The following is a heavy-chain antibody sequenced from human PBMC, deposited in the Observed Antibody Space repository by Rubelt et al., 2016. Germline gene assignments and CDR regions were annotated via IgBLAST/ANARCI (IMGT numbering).Heavy chain of an antibody. D-gene: IGHD6-13*01. J-gene: IGHJ4*02. Sequence: SGSTYYNPSLKSRVTISVDTSKNQFSLKLSSVTAADTAVYSCARHLRIAAADGWGQGTLDTVSS. V-gene: IGHV4-39*01. CDR2: SGST. CDR3: ARHLRIAAADG.